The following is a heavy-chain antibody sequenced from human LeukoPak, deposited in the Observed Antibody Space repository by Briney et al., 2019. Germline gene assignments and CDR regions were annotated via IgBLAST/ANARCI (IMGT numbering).Heavy chain of an antibody. CDR3: ARDKGTGIVGSAYYYFGVDV. Sequence: PGGSLRLSCAASGFTFSTYEMNWVRQAPGKGLEWVSYISGGGTTIYYADSVKGRFTISRDNAKNSLYLQMNSLRAEDTAVYYCARDKGTGIVGSAYYYFGVDVWGQGTTVSVSS. V-gene: IGHV3-48*03. J-gene: IGHJ6*02. CDR1: GFTFSTYE. CDR2: ISGGGTTI. D-gene: IGHD3-22*01.